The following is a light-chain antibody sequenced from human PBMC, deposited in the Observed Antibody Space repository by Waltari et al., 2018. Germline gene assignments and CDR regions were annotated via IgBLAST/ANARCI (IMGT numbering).Light chain of an antibody. CDR2: GAS. J-gene: IGKJ1*01. Sequence: EIVMTQSPATLSVSPGERATLSCRASQSVSSNLAWYQQKPGLAPRLLIYGASTRATGIPARFSGNGSGTEFTLTISSLQSEDFAVYYCQQYNNWPPTFGQGTKVEIK. CDR1: QSVSSN. V-gene: IGKV3-15*01. CDR3: QQYNNWPPT.